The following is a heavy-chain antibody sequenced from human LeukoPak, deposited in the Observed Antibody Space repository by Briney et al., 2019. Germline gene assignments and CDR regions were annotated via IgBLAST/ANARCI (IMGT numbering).Heavy chain of an antibody. Sequence: GGSLRLSCAASGFTFSSYSMNWVRQAPGKGLEWVSYISSSSSTIYYADSVKGRFTISRDNAKNSLYLQMNSLRAEDTAVYYCARDPYCGGDCFYYYYGMDVRGQGTTVTVSS. CDR1: GFTFSSYS. J-gene: IGHJ6*02. V-gene: IGHV3-48*04. CDR2: ISSSSSTI. CDR3: ARDPYCGGDCFYYYYGMDV. D-gene: IGHD2-21*02.